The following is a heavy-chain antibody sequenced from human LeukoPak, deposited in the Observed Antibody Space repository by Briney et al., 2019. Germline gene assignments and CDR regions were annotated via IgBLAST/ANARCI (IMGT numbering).Heavy chain of an antibody. V-gene: IGHV3-53*01. CDR2: IYSGGTI. D-gene: IGHD2-15*01. Sequence: PGGSLRLSCAASGLTVSANCMSWVRQAPGKGLEWVALIYSGGTIFYGDSVKGRFTISRDDSKNTLYVQMNSLRAEDTAVYYCARRYCSGDTCYFFDFWGQGTLVTVSS. CDR1: GLTVSANC. CDR3: ARRYCSGDTCYFFDF. J-gene: IGHJ4*02.